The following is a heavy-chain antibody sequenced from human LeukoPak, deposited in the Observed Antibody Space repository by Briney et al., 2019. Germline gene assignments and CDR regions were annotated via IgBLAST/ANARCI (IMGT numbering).Heavy chain of an antibody. CDR2: ISDDGNNL. V-gene: IGHV3-30*06. CDR1: GFTFSSYG. CDR3: AKDRGTIFNVLNYHFDL. J-gene: IGHJ4*02. D-gene: IGHD3-3*02. Sequence: SGGSLRLSCAASGFTFSSYGMHWVRQAPGKGLEWVAIISDDGNNLGYADSVKGRFTISRDNSKDALSLQMNSLTAEDTAVYYCAKDRGTIFNVLNYHFDLWGQGVLVTVSS.